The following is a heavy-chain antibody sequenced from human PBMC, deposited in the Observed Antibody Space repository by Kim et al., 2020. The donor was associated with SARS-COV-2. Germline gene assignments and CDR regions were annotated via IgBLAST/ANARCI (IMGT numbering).Heavy chain of an antibody. CDR3: AKDRLRYDSSGYLDY. J-gene: IGHJ4*02. CDR1: GFTFSSYG. D-gene: IGHD3-22*01. Sequence: GGSLRLSCAASGFTFSSYGMHWVRQAPGKGLEWVAVISYDGSNKYYADSVKGRFTISRDNSKNTLYLQMNSLRAEDTAVYYCAKDRLRYDSSGYLDYWGQGTLVTVSS. CDR2: ISYDGSNK. V-gene: IGHV3-30*18.